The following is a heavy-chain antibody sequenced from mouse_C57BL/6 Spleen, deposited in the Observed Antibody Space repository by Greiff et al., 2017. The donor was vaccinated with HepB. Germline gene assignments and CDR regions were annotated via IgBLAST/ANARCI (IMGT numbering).Heavy chain of an antibody. J-gene: IGHJ2*01. CDR3: APGGTTVVN. CDR1: GYTFTSYD. D-gene: IGHD1-1*01. Sequence: VKLVASGPELVKPGASVKLSCKASGYTFTSYDINWVKQRPGQGLEWIGWIYPRDGSTKYNEKFKGKATLTVDTSSSTAYMELHSLTSEDSAVYFCAPGGTTVVNWGQGTTLTVSS. CDR2: IYPRDGST. V-gene: IGHV1-85*01.